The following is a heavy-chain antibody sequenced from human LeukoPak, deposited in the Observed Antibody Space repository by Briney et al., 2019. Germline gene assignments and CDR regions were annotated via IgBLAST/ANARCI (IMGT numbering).Heavy chain of an antibody. CDR1: GGSISSGSYY. CDR2: IYTSGST. CDR3: AREKFDYYALYYYYMDV. J-gene: IGHJ6*03. Sequence: PSQTLSLTCTVSGGSISSGSYYWSWIRQPAGKGPEWIGRIYTSGSTNYNPSLKSRVTISVDTSKNQFSLKLSSVTAADTAVYYCAREKFDYYALYYYYMDVWGKGTTVTVSS. V-gene: IGHV4-61*02. D-gene: IGHD3-10*01.